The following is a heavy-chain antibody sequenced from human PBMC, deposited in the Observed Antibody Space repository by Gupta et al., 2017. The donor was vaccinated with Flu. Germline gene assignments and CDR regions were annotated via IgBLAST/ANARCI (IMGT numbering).Heavy chain of an antibody. CDR3: AKFDSSSWRWYYYGMDV. CDR2: ISGSGGST. V-gene: IGHV3-23*01. CDR1: GFTFSSYA. Sequence: EVQLLESGGGLVQPGGSLRLSCAASGFTFSSYAMSWVRQAPGKGLEWGSAISGSGGSTYYADSVKGRFTISRDNSKNTLYLQMNSLRAEDTAVYYCAKFDSSSWRWYYYGMDVWGQGTTVTVSS. J-gene: IGHJ6*02. D-gene: IGHD6-13*01.